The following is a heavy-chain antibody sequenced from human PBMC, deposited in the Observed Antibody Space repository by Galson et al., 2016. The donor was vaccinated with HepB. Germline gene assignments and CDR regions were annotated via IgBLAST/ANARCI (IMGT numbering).Heavy chain of an antibody. J-gene: IGHJ4*01. D-gene: IGHD5-12*01. Sequence: SVKVSCKASGYTFSTYYMHWVRQAPGQGLEWMGIINPSGGFTRYAQTFQGRVTMIRDTSKSTVYMELNSLRSEDTAVYYCARGADSGYDLVDDWGQGTLVTVSS. CDR1: GYTFSTYY. CDR2: INPSGGFT. V-gene: IGHV1-46*01. CDR3: ARGADSGYDLVDD.